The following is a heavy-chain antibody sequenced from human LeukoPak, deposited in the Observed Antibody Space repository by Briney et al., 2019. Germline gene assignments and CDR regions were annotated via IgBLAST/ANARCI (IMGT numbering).Heavy chain of an antibody. V-gene: IGHV4-30-4*08. CDR3: ARVKGPSYYYYYMDV. Sequence: SQTLSLTCTVSGGSISSGDYYLSWIRQPPGKGLEWIGYIYYSGSTYYNPSLKSRVTISVDTSKNQFSLKLSSVTAADTAVYYCARVKGPSYYYYYMDVWGKGTTVTVSS. CDR2: IYYSGST. J-gene: IGHJ6*03. CDR1: GGSISSGDYY.